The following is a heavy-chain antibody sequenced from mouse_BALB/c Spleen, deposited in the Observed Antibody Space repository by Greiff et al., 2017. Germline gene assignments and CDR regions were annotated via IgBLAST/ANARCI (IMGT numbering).Heavy chain of an antibody. Sequence: VQLQQSGAELVKPGASVKLSCTASGFNITDSYMHWVKQRPEQGLEWIGRIDPASGNTKYDPKFQGKATITADTSSNTAYLQLSSLTSEDAAVYYCVRWGGSGPLDYWGQGTTLTVSS. J-gene: IGHJ2*01. CDR2: IDPASGNT. D-gene: IGHD1-1*01. CDR1: GFNITDSY. CDR3: VRWGGSGPLDY. V-gene: IGHV14-3*02.